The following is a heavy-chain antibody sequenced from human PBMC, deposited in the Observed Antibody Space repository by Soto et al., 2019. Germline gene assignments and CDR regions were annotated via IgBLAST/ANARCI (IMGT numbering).Heavy chain of an antibody. J-gene: IGHJ5*02. CDR2: IKDGGNA. Sequence: SETLSLTCTLSGGSLSGFYWSWIRQPPGKGLEWIGEIKDGGNAKYNPTLKSRVTISMDTSKNQFSLNLPSVTAADTAVYFCSSGRTWGQGTLVTVSS. V-gene: IGHV4-34*01. CDR3: SSGRT. CDR1: GGSLSGFY.